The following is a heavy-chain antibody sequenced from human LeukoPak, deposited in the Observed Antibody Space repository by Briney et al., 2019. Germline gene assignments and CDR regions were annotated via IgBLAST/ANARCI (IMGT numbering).Heavy chain of an antibody. Sequence: GGSLRLSCAASGFTFSSYWMSWVRQAPGKGLEWVANIKQDGSEKYYVDSVKGRFTISRDNAKNSLYLQMNSLRAEDTAVYFCARGLYSSTTYYFDYWGQGTLVTVSS. CDR3: ARGLYSSTTYYFDY. J-gene: IGHJ4*02. D-gene: IGHD6-13*01. V-gene: IGHV3-7*03. CDR2: IKQDGSEK. CDR1: GFTFSSYW.